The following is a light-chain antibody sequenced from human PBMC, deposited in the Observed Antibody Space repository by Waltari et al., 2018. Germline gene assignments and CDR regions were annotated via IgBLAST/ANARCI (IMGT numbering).Light chain of an antibody. CDR3: QQYNSYSWT. J-gene: IGKJ1*01. CDR1: QSISSW. Sequence: DIQMTQSPSTLSASVVDRVTITCRASQSISSWLAWYQTKPGKAPKLLIYDASSLESGVPSRFSGSGSGTEFTLTISSLQPDDFATYYCQQYNSYSWTFGQGTKVEIK. CDR2: DAS. V-gene: IGKV1-5*01.